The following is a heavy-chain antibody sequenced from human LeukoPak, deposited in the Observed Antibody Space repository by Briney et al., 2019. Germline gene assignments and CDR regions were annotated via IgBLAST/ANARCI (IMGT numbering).Heavy chain of an antibody. CDR2: MSYDGFSK. D-gene: IGHD5-18*01. CDR3: AREGHTSGYCGDFDV. J-gene: IGHJ3*01. V-gene: IGHV3-30-3*01. CDR1: RIAFSNSI. Sequence: GGSLRLSCEASRIAFSNSIMHWVRQAPGKGLEWVSAMSYDGFSKYYADSTKGRFTISRDGFKATVFLQMKSLRPEDTAVYYCAREGHTSGYCGDFDVWGQGTTVVVSS.